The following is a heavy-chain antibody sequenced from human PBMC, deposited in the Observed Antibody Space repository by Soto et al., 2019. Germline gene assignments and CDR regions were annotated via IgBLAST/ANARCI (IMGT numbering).Heavy chain of an antibody. CDR2: IYYSGNT. V-gene: IGHV4-59*12. J-gene: IGHJ4*02. Sequence: SETLSLTCTVSGGSISSYYWSWIRQPPGKGLEWIGYIYYSGNTNYNPSLKSRISISADTSKNQFSLKLSSVTAADTSVYYCARASNKRGYSYGPDYWGQGPLVTVSS. CDR1: GGSISSYY. D-gene: IGHD5-18*01. CDR3: ARASNKRGYSYGPDY.